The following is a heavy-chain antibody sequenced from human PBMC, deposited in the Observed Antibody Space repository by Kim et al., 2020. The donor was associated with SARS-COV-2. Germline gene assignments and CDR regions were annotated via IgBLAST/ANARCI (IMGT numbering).Heavy chain of an antibody. CDR3: VRGGAY. V-gene: IGHV3-7*01. Sequence: GGSLRLSCAASGFTFSSYWMNWVRQAPGKGLEWVANIKSDGSDKYYVDSVKGRFPISRDNAKNSVYLQMNSLRVEDTAVYFFVRGGAYWGQGTLVTVSS. J-gene: IGHJ4*02. CDR1: GFTFSSYW. D-gene: IGHD1-26*01. CDR2: IKSDGSDK.